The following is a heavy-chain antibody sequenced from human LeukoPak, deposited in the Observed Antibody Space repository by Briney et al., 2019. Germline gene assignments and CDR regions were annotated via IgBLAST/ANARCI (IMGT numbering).Heavy chain of an antibody. CDR2: IYYSGST. V-gene: IGHV4-59*01. CDR1: AGPINLYY. D-gene: IGHD5-24*01. J-gene: IGHJ4*03. Sequence: SETLSLPCILWAGPINLYYCLWRRQPPGKGRGWIGYIYYSGSTNYNPSLKRRVPISVDTSKKQFACKLSSGNCGDTTAHCGASTNYTTTLKSRVTTSVDTFTNQTSKALNSLYAADTAVHDSARARMGRGAPQHYCCIDYWGQGTTVTVSS. CDR3: ASTNYTTTLKSRVTTSVDTFTNQTSKALNSLYAADTAVHDSARARMGRGAPQHYCCIDY.